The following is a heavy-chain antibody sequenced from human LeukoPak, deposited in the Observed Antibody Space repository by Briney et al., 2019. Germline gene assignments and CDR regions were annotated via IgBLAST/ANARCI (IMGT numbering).Heavy chain of an antibody. J-gene: IGHJ4*02. CDR3: ASHNWNYGLDY. V-gene: IGHV3-33*01. Sequence: GGSLRLSCAASGFTFSSYGMHWVRQAPGKGLEWVAVIWYDGSNKYYADSVKGRFTISRDNSKNTLYLQMNSLRAGDTAVYYCASHNWNYGLDYWGQGTLVTVSS. CDR1: GFTFSSYG. D-gene: IGHD1-7*01. CDR2: IWYDGSNK.